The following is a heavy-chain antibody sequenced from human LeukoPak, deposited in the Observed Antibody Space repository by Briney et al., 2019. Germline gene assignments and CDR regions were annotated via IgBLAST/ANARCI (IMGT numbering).Heavy chain of an antibody. CDR2: VWYDGSED. CDR3: AKELDGFDI. V-gene: IGHV3-30*02. J-gene: IGHJ3*02. CDR1: GLTFSSYI. Sequence: GGSLRLSCAGSGLTFSSYIMHWVRQTPGKGLEWVALVWYDGSEDYYRDSVKGRFTISRDNSKNTLYLQMNSLKVEDTAVYYCAKELDGFDIWGQGTKVTVSS.